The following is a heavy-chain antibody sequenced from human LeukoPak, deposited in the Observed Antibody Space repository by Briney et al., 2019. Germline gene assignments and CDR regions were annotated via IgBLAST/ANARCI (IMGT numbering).Heavy chain of an antibody. V-gene: IGHV4-4*09. Sequence: PSETLSLTCTVSGVSISAYYWSWIRQPPGKGLEWIGDIYTSGSSNYNPSLKGRVTISVDRSKNQLSLKLSSVTAADTAMFYCARHSSTSCYELDLWGQGTLVIVSS. D-gene: IGHD3-3*01. CDR3: ARHSSTSCYELDL. CDR2: IYTSGSS. CDR1: GVSISAYY. J-gene: IGHJ5*02.